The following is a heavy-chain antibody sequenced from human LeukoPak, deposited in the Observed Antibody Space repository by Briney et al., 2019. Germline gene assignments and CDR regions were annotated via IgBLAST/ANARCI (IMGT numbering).Heavy chain of an antibody. D-gene: IGHD5-24*01. J-gene: IGHJ6*02. CDR2: IYYSGST. V-gene: IGHV4-39*01. Sequence: PSETLSLTCTVSGGSISSSSYYWGWIRQPPGKGLEWIGSIYYSGSTYYNPSLKSRVTISVDTSKNQFSLKLSSVTAADTAVYYYASRGRYYYYYGMDVWGQGTTVTVSS. CDR3: ASRGRYYYYYGMDV. CDR1: GGSISSSSYY.